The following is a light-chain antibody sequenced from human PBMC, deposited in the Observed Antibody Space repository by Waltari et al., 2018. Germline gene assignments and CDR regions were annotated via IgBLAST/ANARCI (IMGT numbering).Light chain of an antibody. CDR3: SSYTRRSPHV. CDR2: DGC. Sequence: SALTQPASVSGSPGQSITISCTGTTSDIGGFAYLSWYQQHPGEAPKLILCDGCNRPPGTPARFSASKSGSTASLTISELQAEDEADYYCSSYTRRSPHVFGTGTKVIVL. V-gene: IGLV2-14*03. J-gene: IGLJ1*01. CDR1: TSDIGGFAY.